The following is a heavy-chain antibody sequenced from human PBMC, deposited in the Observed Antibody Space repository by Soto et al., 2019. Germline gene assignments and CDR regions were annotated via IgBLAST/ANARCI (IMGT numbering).Heavy chain of an antibody. J-gene: IGHJ3*02. D-gene: IGHD3-22*01. CDR3: ARVGYYDSSGYPQASFDI. CDR2: IYYSGST. CDR1: GGSISSYY. Sequence: QVQLQESGPGLVKPSETLSLTCTVSGGSISSYYWSWIRQHPGKGLEWIGYIYYSGSTNYNPSLKSRVTISVDTSKNQFSLKLSSVTAADTAVYYCARVGYYDSSGYPQASFDIWGQGTMVTVSS. V-gene: IGHV4-59*01.